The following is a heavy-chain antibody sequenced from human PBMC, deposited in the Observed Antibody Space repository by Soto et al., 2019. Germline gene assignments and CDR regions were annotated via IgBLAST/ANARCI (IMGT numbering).Heavy chain of an antibody. CDR3: AKDIRYYYDSSGFDY. J-gene: IGHJ4*02. V-gene: IGHV3-9*01. D-gene: IGHD3-22*01. CDR2: ISWNSGSI. Sequence: EVQLVESGGGLVQPGRSLRLSCAASGFTFDDYAMHWVRQAPGKGLEWVSGISWNSGSIGYADSVKGRFTISRDNAKTSLYLQMNSLRAEDTALYYCAKDIRYYYDSSGFDYWGQGTLVTVSS. CDR1: GFTFDDYA.